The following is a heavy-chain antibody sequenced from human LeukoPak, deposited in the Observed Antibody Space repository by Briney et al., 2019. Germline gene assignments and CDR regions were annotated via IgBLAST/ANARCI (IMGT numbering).Heavy chain of an antibody. Sequence: GGSLRLSCAATGFTLRSYAMTWVRQAPGKGLEWVSAISSSGGSTYYADSVKGRFTISRDNSKNIMYPQMNSLRVEDTAVYYCAKCGSYCFYDYWGQGTLVTVSS. CDR1: GFTLRSYA. CDR3: AKCGSYCFYDY. D-gene: IGHD2-21*02. CDR2: ISSSGGST. V-gene: IGHV3-23*01. J-gene: IGHJ4*02.